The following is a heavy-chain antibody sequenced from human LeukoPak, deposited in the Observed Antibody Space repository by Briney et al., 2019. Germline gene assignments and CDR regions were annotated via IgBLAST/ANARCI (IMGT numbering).Heavy chain of an antibody. CDR3: AKDRLRYQLQKLVDY. Sequence: GGSLRLSCAASGFTFSSYAMSWVRQAPGKGLEWVSAISGSGGSTYYADSVKGRFTISRDNSKNTLYLQMNSLRAEDTAVYYCAKDRLRYQLQKLVDYWGQGTLVTVSS. D-gene: IGHD2-2*01. V-gene: IGHV3-23*01. CDR2: ISGSGGST. CDR1: GFTFSSYA. J-gene: IGHJ4*02.